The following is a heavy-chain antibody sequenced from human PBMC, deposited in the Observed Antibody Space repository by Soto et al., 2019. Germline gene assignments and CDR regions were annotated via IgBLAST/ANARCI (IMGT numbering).Heavy chain of an antibody. J-gene: IGHJ4*02. CDR3: AKDRRGYSYGYDY. CDR2: ISWNSGSI. D-gene: IGHD5-18*01. Sequence: EVQLVESGGGLVQPGRSLRLSCAASGFTFDDYAMHWVRQAPGKGLEWVSGISWNSGSIGYADSVKGRFTISRDNAKNSLYLQMNSLRAEDTALYYCAKDRRGYSYGYDYWGQGTLVTVSS. V-gene: IGHV3-9*01. CDR1: GFTFDDYA.